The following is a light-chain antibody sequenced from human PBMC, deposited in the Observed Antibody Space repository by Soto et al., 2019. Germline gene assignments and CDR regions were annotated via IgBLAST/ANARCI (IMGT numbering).Light chain of an antibody. CDR2: GAS. J-gene: IGKJ1*01. CDR1: QSVTSD. CDR3: HQYDNWPET. Sequence: ETVMTQSPATLSVSPGERATLSCRASQSVTSDLAWYQQKPGQAPRLLIYGASTRATGIPARFSGSGSGTEFTLTISSLQAEDFAVYYGHQYDNWPETFGQGTKGEIK. V-gene: IGKV3-15*01.